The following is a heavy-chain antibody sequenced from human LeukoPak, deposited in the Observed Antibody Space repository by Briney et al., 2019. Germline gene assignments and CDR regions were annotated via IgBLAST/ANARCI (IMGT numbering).Heavy chain of an antibody. CDR2: ISSSSSYI. Sequence: KTGGSLRLSCAASGFTFSSYEMNWVRQAPGKGLEWVSYISSSSSYIYYADSVKGRFTISRDNAKNSLYLQMNSLRAEDTAVYYCARARGANAYYDFWSGYSFDYWGQGTLVTVSS. CDR1: GFTFSSYE. V-gene: IGHV3-21*05. D-gene: IGHD3-3*01. CDR3: ARARGANAYYDFWSGYSFDY. J-gene: IGHJ4*02.